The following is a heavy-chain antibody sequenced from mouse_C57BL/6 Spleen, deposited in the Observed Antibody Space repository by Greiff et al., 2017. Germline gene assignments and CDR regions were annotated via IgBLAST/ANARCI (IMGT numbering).Heavy chain of an antibody. D-gene: IGHD1-1*01. J-gene: IGHJ4*01. CDR2: IHPSDSDT. CDR1: GYTFTSYW. Sequence: QVQLQQPGAELVKPGASVKVSCKASGYTFTSYWMHWVKQRPGQGLEWIGRIHPSDSDTNYNQKFKGKATLTVDKSSSTAYMQLSSLTSEDSAVYYCAIDYGRRYYAMDYWGQGTSVTVSS. CDR3: AIDYGRRYYAMDY. V-gene: IGHV1-74*01.